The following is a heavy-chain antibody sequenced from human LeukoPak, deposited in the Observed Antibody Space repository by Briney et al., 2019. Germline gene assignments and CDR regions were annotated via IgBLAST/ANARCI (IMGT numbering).Heavy chain of an antibody. CDR2: ISSSSSYI. V-gene: IGHV3-21*01. CDR3: ARDLGGYGSSGYYFGY. D-gene: IGHD3-22*01. J-gene: IGHJ4*02. CDR1: GFTFSSYS. Sequence: GGSLRLSCTASGFTFSSYSMNWVRQAPGKGLEWVSSISSSSSYIYYADSVKGRFTISRDNAKNSLYLQMNSLRAEDTAVYYCARDLGGYGSSGYYFGYWGQGTPVTVPS.